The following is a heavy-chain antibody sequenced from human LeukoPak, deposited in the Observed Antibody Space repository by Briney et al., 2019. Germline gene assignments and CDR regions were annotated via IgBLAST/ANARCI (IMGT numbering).Heavy chain of an antibody. CDR3: ARVSESGNSDY. CDR2: IWYDGTNK. Sequence: SGGSLRLSCAASGFTFSNAWMSWVRQAPGKGLEWVSVIWYDGTNKYYADSVKGRFTISRDTSNNMLYLQMNSLRAEDTAVYYCARVSESGNSDYWGQGTLVTVSS. D-gene: IGHD4-23*01. V-gene: IGHV3-33*08. CDR1: GFTFSNAW. J-gene: IGHJ4*02.